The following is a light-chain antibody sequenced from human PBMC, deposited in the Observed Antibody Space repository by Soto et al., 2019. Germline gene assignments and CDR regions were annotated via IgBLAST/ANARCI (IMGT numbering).Light chain of an antibody. V-gene: IGLV6-57*04. CDR1: SGRVASNY. J-gene: IGLJ3*02. Sequence: NFMLTQPHSVSESPGKTVTISCTRSSGRVASNYGQWYQQRPGSAPTTVIFEDDQRPSGVPDRFSGSIDSSSNSAFLTISVLKTEDEADYYCQSYDSPKEVFGGGTKLTGL. CDR3: QSYDSPKEV. CDR2: EDD.